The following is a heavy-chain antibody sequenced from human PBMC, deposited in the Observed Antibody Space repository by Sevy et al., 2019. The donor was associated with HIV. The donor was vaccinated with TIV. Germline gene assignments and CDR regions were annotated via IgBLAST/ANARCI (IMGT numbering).Heavy chain of an antibody. D-gene: IGHD2-15*01. V-gene: IGHV3-30*04. Sequence: GESLKISCAASGFTFSSYAMHWVRQAPGKGLQWVAVISYDGSNKYHADSVKGRFTISRDNSKNTLYLEMNSLRTEDTALYYCARDQGAVVILAATLFEYWGQGTSVIVSS. CDR3: ARDQGAVVILAATLFEY. CDR2: ISYDGSNK. J-gene: IGHJ4*02. CDR1: GFTFSSYA.